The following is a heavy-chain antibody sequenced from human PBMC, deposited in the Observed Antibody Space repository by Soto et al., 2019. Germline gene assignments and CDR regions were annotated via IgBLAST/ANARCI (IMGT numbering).Heavy chain of an antibody. D-gene: IGHD5-18*01. CDR2: INPDGSAT. Sequence: PGGSLRLSCAASGFTFSSYWMHWVRQAPGKGLVWVSRINPDGSATNYADSVKGRFTISRDNAKNTLYLQMNSLRAEDTAVFYCGRGGSDSPMAPGYWGQGTPVTVSS. J-gene: IGHJ4*02. CDR1: GFTFSSYW. V-gene: IGHV3-74*01. CDR3: GRGGSDSPMAPGY.